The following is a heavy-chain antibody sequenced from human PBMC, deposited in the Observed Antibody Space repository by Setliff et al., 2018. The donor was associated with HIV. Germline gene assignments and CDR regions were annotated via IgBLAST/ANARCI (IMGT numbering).Heavy chain of an antibody. D-gene: IGHD5-12*01. Sequence: SETLSLTCTVSGGSISSSSYYWGWIRQPPGKGPEWIGSLYYRGTTYYNPSLKSRVTISTGTSNNQFSLKLSSVTAADTAVYYCVTDRDGYNHWGHGTLVTVSS. V-gene: IGHV4-39*01. CDR1: GGSISSSSYY. CDR3: VTDRDGYNH. J-gene: IGHJ4*01. CDR2: LYYRGTT.